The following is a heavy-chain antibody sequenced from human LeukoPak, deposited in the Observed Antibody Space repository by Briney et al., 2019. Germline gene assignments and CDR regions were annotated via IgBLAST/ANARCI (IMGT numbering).Heavy chain of an antibody. CDR2: IYYSGSA. CDR1: GGSISSYY. Sequence: PSETLSLTCTVSGGSISSYYWSWIRQPPGKGLEWIGYIYYSGSANYNPSLKSRVTISVDTSKNQFSLKLSSVTAADTAVYYCARGYYDSSGYYYGNYFDYWGQGTLVTVSS. CDR3: ARGYYDSSGYYYGNYFDY. V-gene: IGHV4-59*01. J-gene: IGHJ4*02. D-gene: IGHD3-22*01.